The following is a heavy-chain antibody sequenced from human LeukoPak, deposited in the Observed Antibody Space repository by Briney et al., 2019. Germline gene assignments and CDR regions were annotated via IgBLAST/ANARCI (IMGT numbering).Heavy chain of an antibody. D-gene: IGHD3-16*01. V-gene: IGHV5-51*01. Sequence: GESLKISCKGSGYNFTNYWIGWVRQMPGKGLEWMGINTRYSPSFQGQVTISADKSISTAYLQWSSLKASDTAIYYCARSANQGGVWVWGQGTLVTVSS. CDR3: ARSANQGGVWV. CDR2: NT. CDR1: GYNFTNYW. J-gene: IGHJ4*02.